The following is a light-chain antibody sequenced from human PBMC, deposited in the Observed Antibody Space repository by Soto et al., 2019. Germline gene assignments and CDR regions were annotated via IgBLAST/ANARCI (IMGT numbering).Light chain of an antibody. CDR1: TSNIGSNY. Sequence: QSVLTQPPSASGTPGQTISISCSGSTSNIGSNYVYWYQQLPGTAPKLLIYSNNERPSGVPDRFSGSKSGTSASLAISGLRSEDEADYYCASWDDSLSGLVFGGGTKPTVL. V-gene: IGLV1-47*02. J-gene: IGLJ2*01. CDR3: ASWDDSLSGLV. CDR2: SNN.